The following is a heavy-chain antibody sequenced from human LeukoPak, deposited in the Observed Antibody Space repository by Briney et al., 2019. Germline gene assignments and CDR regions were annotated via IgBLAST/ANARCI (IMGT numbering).Heavy chain of an antibody. V-gene: IGHV4-59*08. D-gene: IGHD5-12*01. Sequence: SETLSLTCTVSGGSISSYYWSWIRQPPGKGLEWIGYIYYSGSTNYNPSLKSRITISVDTSKNQFSLKLSSVTAADTAVYYCARRDIVATISVWGQGILVTVSS. CDR1: GGSISSYY. CDR3: ARRDIVATISV. CDR2: IYYSGST. J-gene: IGHJ4*02.